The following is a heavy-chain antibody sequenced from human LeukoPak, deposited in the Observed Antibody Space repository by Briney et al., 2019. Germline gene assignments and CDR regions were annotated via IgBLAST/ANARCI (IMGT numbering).Heavy chain of an antibody. CDR3: ARDSIAAAGNRWFDP. V-gene: IGHV4-39*07. D-gene: IGHD6-13*01. Sequence: SETLSLTCTVSGGSISSSSYYWGWIRQPPGKGLEWIGSIYYSGSTYYNPSLKSRVTISVDTSKNQFSLKLSSVTAADTAVYYCARDSIAAAGNRWFDPWGQGTLVTVSS. CDR1: GGSISSSSYY. CDR2: IYYSGST. J-gene: IGHJ5*02.